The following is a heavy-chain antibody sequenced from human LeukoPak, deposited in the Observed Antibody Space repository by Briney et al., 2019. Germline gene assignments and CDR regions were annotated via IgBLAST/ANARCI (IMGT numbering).Heavy chain of an antibody. CDR1: GFTFSSYR. D-gene: IGHD6-13*01. CDR2: ISSSSSYI. V-gene: IGHV3-21*01. CDR3: ASDSSSWRIPADY. Sequence: GGSLRLSCAASGFTFSSYRMNWVRQAPGKGPEWVSSISSSSSYIYYADSVKGRFTISRDNAKNSLYLQMNSLRAEDTAVYYCASDSSSWRIPADYWGQGTLVTVSS. J-gene: IGHJ4*02.